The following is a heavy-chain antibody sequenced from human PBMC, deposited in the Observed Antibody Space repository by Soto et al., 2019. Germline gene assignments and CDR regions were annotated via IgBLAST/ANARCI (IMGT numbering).Heavy chain of an antibody. CDR3: ERGVVGVLVAGVDY. Sequence: PGGSLRLSCAASDFMFSAYLMSWVRQAPGKGLEWVANINQDGSEKHYPDSVKGRFAISRDNTKNLLSLQMNSLRAEDTAVYYCERGVVGVLVAGVDYWGQVPLVTVSS. CDR1: DFMFSAYL. D-gene: IGHD6-19*01. V-gene: IGHV3-7*01. CDR2: INQDGSEK. J-gene: IGHJ4*02.